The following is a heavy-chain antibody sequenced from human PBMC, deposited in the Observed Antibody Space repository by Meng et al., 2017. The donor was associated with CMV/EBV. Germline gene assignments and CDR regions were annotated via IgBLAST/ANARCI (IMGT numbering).Heavy chain of an antibody. CDR3: ARDGYYDFWSGYYAKNWFDP. V-gene: IGHV3-21*01. CDR2: ISSSSSYI. J-gene: IGHJ5*02. D-gene: IGHD3-3*01. Sequence: SRDSMNWVRKAKGKGLEWVSSISSSSSYIYYADSVKGRFTISRDNAKNSLYLQMNSLRAEDTAVYYCARDGYYDFWSGYYAKNWFDPWGQGTLVTVSS. CDR1: SRDS.